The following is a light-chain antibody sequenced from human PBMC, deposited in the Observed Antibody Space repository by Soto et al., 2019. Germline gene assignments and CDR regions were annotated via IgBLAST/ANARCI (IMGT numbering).Light chain of an antibody. CDR2: GAS. CDR1: QSVSSK. Sequence: EIVMTQSPATLSVSPGERATLSCRASQSVSSKLAWYQQKPGQAPRLLIYGASTRATGIPARFSGSGSGTEFTLTISSLQSEDFAVYYCQQYNDWPNFGQGTKLEIK. J-gene: IGKJ2*01. V-gene: IGKV3-15*01. CDR3: QQYNDWPN.